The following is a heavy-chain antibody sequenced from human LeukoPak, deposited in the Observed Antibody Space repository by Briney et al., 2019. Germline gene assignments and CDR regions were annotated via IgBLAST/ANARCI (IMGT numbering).Heavy chain of an antibody. CDR3: ATIKRGSIFGYFDF. J-gene: IGHJ4*02. Sequence: SETLSLTCTVSGGPISSHHWSWIRQPPGKGLEWIAYLFDSVNTKDNPSLQSRLTLSADTSKNQFSLRLSSVTAADTAVYYCATIKRGSIFGYFDFWGQGIKVTVSS. CDR1: GGPISSHH. V-gene: IGHV4-59*11. D-gene: IGHD5-18*01. CDR2: LFDSVNT.